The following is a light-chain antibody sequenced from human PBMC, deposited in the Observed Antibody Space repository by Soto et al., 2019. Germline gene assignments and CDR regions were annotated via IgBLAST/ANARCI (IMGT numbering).Light chain of an antibody. J-gene: IGLJ1*01. CDR1: SSDVGGYNY. CDR3: SSYTSSSTPG. Sequence: QSVLTQPASVSGFPGQSITISCTGTSSDVGGYNYVSWYQQHPGKAPKLMIYDVSNRPSGVSNRFSGSKSGNTASLTISGLQAEDEADYYCSSYTSSSTPGFGTGTKLTVL. V-gene: IGLV2-14*01. CDR2: DVS.